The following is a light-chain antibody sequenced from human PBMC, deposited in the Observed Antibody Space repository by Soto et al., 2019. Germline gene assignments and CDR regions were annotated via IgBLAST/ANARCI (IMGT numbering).Light chain of an antibody. CDR1: QSISSY. CDR2: AAS. Sequence: DIQMTQSPSSLSGSVGDRVTITCRASQSISSYLNWYQQKPGKAPKLLNYAASSLQSGVPSRFSGSGSGTDFTLTISSLQPEDFATYYCQQSYTTGLTFGGGTKVEIK. J-gene: IGKJ4*01. CDR3: QQSYTTGLT. V-gene: IGKV1-39*01.